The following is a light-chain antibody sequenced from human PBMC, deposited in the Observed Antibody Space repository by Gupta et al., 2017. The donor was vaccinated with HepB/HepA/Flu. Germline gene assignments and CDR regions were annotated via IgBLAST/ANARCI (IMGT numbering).Light chain of an antibody. CDR3: QEDNNRPCT. Sequence: IMLTPSPVTLSVSPGDRATLSCRASQNINTNVAWYQQKAGQAPRLLIFGSSTRATGVPARFSGSGSGTDFTLTIRSLQSEDFAVYYCQEDNNRPCTFGHGTKVDIK. CDR1: QNINTN. J-gene: IGKJ3*01. CDR2: GSS. V-gene: IGKV3D-15*01.